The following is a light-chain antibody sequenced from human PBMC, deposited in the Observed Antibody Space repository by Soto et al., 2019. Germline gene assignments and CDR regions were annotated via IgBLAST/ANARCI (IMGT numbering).Light chain of an antibody. CDR2: DVS. Sequence: QSVLTQPASWSGSPGQSITISCTGTSSDVGGYNYVSWYQQHPGKAPKLMIYDVSNRPSGVSNRFSGSKSGNTASLTISGLQAEDEADYYCSSYTSSSTSFGTGTKVTVL. J-gene: IGLJ1*01. V-gene: IGLV2-14*01. CDR1: SSDVGGYNY. CDR3: SSYTSSSTS.